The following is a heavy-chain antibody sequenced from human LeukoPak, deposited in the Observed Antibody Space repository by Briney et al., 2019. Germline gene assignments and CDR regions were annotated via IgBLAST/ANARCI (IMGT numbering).Heavy chain of an antibody. D-gene: IGHD4-17*01. CDR1: GGSISSSSYY. J-gene: IGHJ5*02. CDR3: ANDYGDENWFDP. CDR2: IYYSGST. Sequence: PSETLSLTCTVSGGSISSSSYYWGWIRQPPGKGLEWIGSIYYSGSTYYNPSLKSRVTISVDTSKNQSSLKLSSVTAADTAVYYCANDYGDENWFDPWGQGTLVTVSS. V-gene: IGHV4-39*01.